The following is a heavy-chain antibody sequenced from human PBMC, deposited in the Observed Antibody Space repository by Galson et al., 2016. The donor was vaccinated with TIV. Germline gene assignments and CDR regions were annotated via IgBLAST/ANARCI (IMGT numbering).Heavy chain of an antibody. D-gene: IGHD1-7*01. CDR2: ISGSGGDT. Sequence: SLRLSCAASGFTLSTYAWNWVRQAPGTGLEWVSGISGSGGDTHYADSVKGRFTISRDDSMNTLFLQMNSLRAEDTAVYYCAKDPDWIYETAYYYMDVWGKGTTVIVSS. CDR3: AKDPDWIYETAYYYMDV. CDR1: GFTLSTYA. J-gene: IGHJ6*03. V-gene: IGHV3-23*01.